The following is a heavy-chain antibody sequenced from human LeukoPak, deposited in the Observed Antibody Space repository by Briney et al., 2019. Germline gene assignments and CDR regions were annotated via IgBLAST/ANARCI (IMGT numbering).Heavy chain of an antibody. D-gene: IGHD2-2*01. V-gene: IGHV1-69*13. J-gene: IGHJ5*02. Sequence: SVKVSCKASGGTFSSYAISWVRQAPGQGLEWMGGIIPIFGTANYAQKFQGRVTITADESTSTVYMELSSLRSEDTAVYYCARDADIVVVPAAMGGGWFDPWGQGTLVTVSS. CDR1: GGTFSSYA. CDR3: ARDADIVVVPAAMGGGWFDP. CDR2: IIPIFGTA.